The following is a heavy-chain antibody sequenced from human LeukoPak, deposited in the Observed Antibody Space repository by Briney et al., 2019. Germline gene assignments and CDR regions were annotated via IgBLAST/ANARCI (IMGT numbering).Heavy chain of an antibody. CDR3: ARDFAREFTIDY. CDR2: ISSSSNII. CDR1: GFTFSNYN. Sequence: GGSLRLSCAASGFTFSNYNMNWVRQPPGKGLQWVSYISSSSNIIYYADSVKGRFTISKDNAKTSLFLQMNSLRGEDAAVYYCARDFAREFTIDYWGQGTLVTVSS. V-gene: IGHV3-48*01. J-gene: IGHJ4*02. D-gene: IGHD3-10*01.